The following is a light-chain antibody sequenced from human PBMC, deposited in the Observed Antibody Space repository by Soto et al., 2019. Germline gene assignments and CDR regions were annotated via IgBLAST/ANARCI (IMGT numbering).Light chain of an antibody. Sequence: EVVLTQSPGTLSLSPGERATLSCRASQTVGSSYIAWYQQKPGQTPRLLIYGASSRATGVPDRFSGSGSGTDFTLTISRLEAEDFDVYYCQHYARSWWMFGQRTQVDIK. J-gene: IGKJ1*01. CDR2: GAS. CDR1: QTVGSSY. V-gene: IGKV3-20*01. CDR3: QHYARSWWM.